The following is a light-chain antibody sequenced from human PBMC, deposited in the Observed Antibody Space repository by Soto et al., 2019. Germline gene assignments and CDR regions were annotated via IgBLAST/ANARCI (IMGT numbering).Light chain of an antibody. CDR3: CSYAGNSYV. V-gene: IGLV2-23*01. J-gene: IGLJ1*01. CDR1: RSDVGTYNL. Sequence: QSVLTQPASVSGSPGQSITISCTGTRSDVGTYNLVSWYQQHPGKAPKLMIYEGTKRPSGVSNRFSGSKSGNTASLTNSGLQAEDDADYYCCSYAGNSYVFGTGTKATV. CDR2: EGT.